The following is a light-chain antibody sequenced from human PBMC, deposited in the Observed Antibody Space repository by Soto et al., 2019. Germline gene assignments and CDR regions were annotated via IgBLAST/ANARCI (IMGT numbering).Light chain of an antibody. V-gene: IGKV1-5*01. Sequence: DNQVTQSPSTLSASVGDRVTITCRASQKISGWLAWYQQKPGKAPKLLIYDASTLESGVPSRFSGSESGTEYTLTISGLQPDDFATYYCQQYVGYLFGQGTKLEIK. CDR2: DAS. CDR1: QKISGW. J-gene: IGKJ2*01. CDR3: QQYVGYL.